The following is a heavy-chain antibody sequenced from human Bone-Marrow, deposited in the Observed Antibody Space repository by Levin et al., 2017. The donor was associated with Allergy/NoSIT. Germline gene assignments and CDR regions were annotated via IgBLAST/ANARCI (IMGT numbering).Heavy chain of an antibody. CDR2: SHPENGET. J-gene: IGHJ4*02. V-gene: IGHV1-24*01. CDR1: GRTLAELS. Sequence: ASVKVSCKVSGRTLAELSIEWVRQAAGKGLEWMGGSHPENGETIYAQKFQGRVTMTEDTLTDTAYMELSSLRSEDTAVYFCATPGYWGQGTPVTVSS. CDR3: ATPGY.